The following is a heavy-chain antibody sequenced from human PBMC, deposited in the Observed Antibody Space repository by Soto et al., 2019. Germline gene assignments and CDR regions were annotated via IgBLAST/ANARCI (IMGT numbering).Heavy chain of an antibody. CDR2: VYHTGST. CDR1: GGSISSTNW. D-gene: IGHD2-15*01. V-gene: IGHV4-4*02. J-gene: IGHJ4*02. Sequence: QVQLQQSGPRLARPSGTLSLTCVVSGGSISSTNWWTWVRQTPGKGLEWIGEVYHTGSTKYNPSLKNRVTISLDKSNNQFSQNLKSVTAADTAVYYCATLPPRIVVVVLPIPSWGQGTLVTVSS. CDR3: ATLPPRIVVVVLPIPS.